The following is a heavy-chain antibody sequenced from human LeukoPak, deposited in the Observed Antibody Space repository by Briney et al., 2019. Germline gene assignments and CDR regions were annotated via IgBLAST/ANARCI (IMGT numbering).Heavy chain of an antibody. CDR1: GFTLSNYA. Sequence: GGSLRLSCAASGFTLSNYAMSWVRQAPGKGLEWVSIINNSGGSTYYADSVKGRFTISRDLSKNTLYLQMNSLRAEDTALYYCARKYSGTNPFDYWGQGTLVTVSS. CDR3: ARKYSGTNPFDY. CDR2: INNSGGST. V-gene: IGHV3-23*01. D-gene: IGHD1-26*01. J-gene: IGHJ4*02.